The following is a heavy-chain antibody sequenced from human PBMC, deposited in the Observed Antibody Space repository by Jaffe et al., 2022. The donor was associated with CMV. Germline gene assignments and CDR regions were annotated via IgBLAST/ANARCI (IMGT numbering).Heavy chain of an antibody. CDR2: IWYDGSNK. J-gene: IGHJ5*02. V-gene: IGHV3-33*01. D-gene: IGHD6-19*01. CDR1: GFTFSSYG. Sequence: QVQLVESGGGVVQPGRSLRLSCAASGFTFSSYGMHWVRQAPGKGLEWVAVIWYDGSNKYYADSVKGRFTISRDNSKNTLYLQMNSLRAEDTAVYYCARDGVSIAVAGTIDWFDPWGQGTLVTVSS. CDR3: ARDGVSIAVAGTIDWFDP.